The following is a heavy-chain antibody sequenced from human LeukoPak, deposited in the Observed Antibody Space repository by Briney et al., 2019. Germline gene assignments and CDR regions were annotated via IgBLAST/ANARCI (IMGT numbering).Heavy chain of an antibody. V-gene: IGHV5-51*01. CDR1: GHSFTSYW. CDR3: ARAPTAGGPAANDAFDI. D-gene: IGHD2-2*01. J-gene: IGHJ3*02. Sequence: GESLKISCKGSGHSFTSYWIGWVRQMPGKGLEWMGIIYPGDSDTRYSPSFQGQVTISADKSISTAYLQWSSLKASDTAMYYCARAPTAGGPAANDAFDIWGQGTMVTVSS. CDR2: IYPGDSDT.